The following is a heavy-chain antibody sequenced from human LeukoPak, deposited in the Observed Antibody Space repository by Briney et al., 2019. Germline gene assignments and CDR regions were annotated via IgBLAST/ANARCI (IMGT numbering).Heavy chain of an antibody. J-gene: IGHJ4*02. CDR2: ISGSGGST. Sequence: GGSLRLSCAASGFTFSSYAMSWVRQAPGKGLEWVSGISGSGGSTYYADSVKGRFTISRDNSKNTLYLQMNSLRAEDTAVYYCAKSPEGGWLQIDYWGQGTLVTVSS. D-gene: IGHD5-24*01. CDR1: GFTFSSYA. V-gene: IGHV3-23*01. CDR3: AKSPEGGWLQIDY.